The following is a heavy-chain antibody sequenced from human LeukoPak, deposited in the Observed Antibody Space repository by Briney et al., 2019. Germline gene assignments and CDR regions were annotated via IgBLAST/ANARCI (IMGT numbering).Heavy chain of an antibody. CDR3: ARGVLKGEFYDSSGYYYDWFDP. CDR2: INHSGST. J-gene: IGHJ5*02. Sequence: GSLRLTCAASGFTFSSYTMSWIRQPPGKGLEWIGEINHSGSTNYNPSLKSRVTISVDTSKNQFSLKLSSVTAADTAVYYCARGVLKGEFYDSSGYYYDWFDPWGQGTLVTVSS. CDR1: GFTFSSYT. V-gene: IGHV4-34*01. D-gene: IGHD3-22*01.